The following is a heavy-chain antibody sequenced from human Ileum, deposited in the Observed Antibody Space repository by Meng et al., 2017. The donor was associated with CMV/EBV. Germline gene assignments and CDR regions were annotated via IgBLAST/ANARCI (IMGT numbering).Heavy chain of an antibody. CDR3: TTEAYGGSYSY. V-gene: IGHV3-15*01. D-gene: IGHD1-26*01. CDR2: IYTRADGGTT. CDR1: GFTFTNSY. Sequence: AASGFTFTNSYMGWVRQAPGRGLEWVGRIYTRADGGTTDYAAPVKTRFSISRDDSKNTLYLQMNSLKTEDTAVYYCTTEAYGGSYSYWGQGTLVTVSS. J-gene: IGHJ4*02.